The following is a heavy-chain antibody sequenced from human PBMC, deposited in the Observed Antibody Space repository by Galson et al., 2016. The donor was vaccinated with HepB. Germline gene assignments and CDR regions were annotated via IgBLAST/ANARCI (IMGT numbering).Heavy chain of an antibody. CDR2: ISSNGGST. CDR1: GFTFTSYA. Sequence: SLRLSCAASGFTFTSYAMHWVRQAPGKAPEYVSTISSNGGSTYYADSVKGRFTISRDTSKNTLYLQMSSLRTADTAVYFCVRWDRALRWGQGTLVTVSS. J-gene: IGHJ4*02. D-gene: IGHD1-26*01. CDR3: VRWDRALR. V-gene: IGHV3-64D*06.